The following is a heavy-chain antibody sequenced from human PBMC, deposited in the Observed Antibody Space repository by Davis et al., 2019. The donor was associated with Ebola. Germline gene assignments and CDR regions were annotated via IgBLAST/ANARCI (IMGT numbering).Heavy chain of an antibody. V-gene: IGHV3-23*01. CDR3: AKDPGYSSSWYLDYFDY. CDR2: ISATGGST. CDR1: GFTFSSYA. D-gene: IGHD6-13*01. J-gene: IGHJ4*02. Sequence: PGGSLRLSCAVSGFTFSSYAMSWVRQAPGKGLEWVSSISATGGSTYYADSVKGRFTISRDNSKNTLYLQMNSLRAEDTSLYYCAKDPGYSSSWYLDYFDYWGQGTLVTVSS.